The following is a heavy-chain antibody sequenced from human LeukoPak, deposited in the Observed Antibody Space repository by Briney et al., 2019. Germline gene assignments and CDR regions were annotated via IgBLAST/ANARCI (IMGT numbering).Heavy chain of an antibody. CDR1: GFTFSGYA. CDR2: ISGSGGST. Sequence: PGGSRRLSCAASGFTFSGYAMSWVRQAPGKGLEWVSTISGSGGSTYYADSVKGRFTISRDNSKNTLYLQMNSLRAEDTAVYYCAKAYSSGWYVDYFDYWGQGTLVSVSS. D-gene: IGHD6-19*01. CDR3: AKAYSSGWYVDYFDY. V-gene: IGHV3-23*01. J-gene: IGHJ4*02.